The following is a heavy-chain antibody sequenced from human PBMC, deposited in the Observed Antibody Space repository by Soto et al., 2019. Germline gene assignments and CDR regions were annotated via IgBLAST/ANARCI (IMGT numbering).Heavy chain of an antibody. J-gene: IGHJ5*02. CDR1: GYTFPSHW. V-gene: IGHV5-51*01. CDR3: ARRSRSGYDWVGYNWFDP. CDR2: IYPGDSGT. Sequence: GESLKISCKGSGYTFPSHWIGWVRQMPGKGLEWMGIIYPGDSGTRYSPSFRGQVTISADKSISTAYLQWSSLQASDTAMYYCARRSRSGYDWVGYNWFDPWGQGTRVTVSS. D-gene: IGHD5-12*01.